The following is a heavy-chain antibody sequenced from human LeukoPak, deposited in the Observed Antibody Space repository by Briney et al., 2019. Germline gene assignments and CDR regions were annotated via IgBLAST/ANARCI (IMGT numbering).Heavy chain of an antibody. J-gene: IGHJ4*02. CDR2: ISSASNYI. V-gene: IGHV3-21*04. CDR1: GFTVRSDD. Sequence: PGGSLRLSCAAFGFTVRSDDMNWVRQAPGKGLEWVAYISSASNYIYYADSVKGRLTISRDDSRNTLYLQMNSLRGDDTAVYYCAKDVGKWESLHFFDYWGQGTLVTVSS. CDR3: AKDVGKWESLHFFDY. D-gene: IGHD1-26*01.